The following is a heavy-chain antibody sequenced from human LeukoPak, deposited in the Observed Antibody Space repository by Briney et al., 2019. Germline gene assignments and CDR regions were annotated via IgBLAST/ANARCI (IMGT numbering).Heavy chain of an antibody. V-gene: IGHV1-2*02. CDR1: RYTHTRYY. CDR2: IKANSGER. CDR3: AREISGYSDY. Sequence: GGPVKVSCQASRYTHTRYYMHAVRQAAGQEREGMGWIKANSGERKYAQKFQGRVTMTRDTSISTAYMELSRLRSDDTDMYYCAREISGYSDYWGQGTLVTVSS. J-gene: IGHJ4*02. D-gene: IGHD3-22*01.